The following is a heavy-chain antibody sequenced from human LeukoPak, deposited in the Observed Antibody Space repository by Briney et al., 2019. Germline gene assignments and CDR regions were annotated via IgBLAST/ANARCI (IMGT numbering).Heavy chain of an antibody. CDR3: ARVNPSNSGFYAY. Sequence: GSLRLSCAASGFTVSCNYMNWVRQAPGKGLEWVSVIYSDGNTYYADSVKGRFTISRDNSKNTLYLQMNSLRAEDTAVYYCARVNPSNSGFYAYWGQGTLVTVSS. D-gene: IGHD1-26*01. J-gene: IGHJ1*01. CDR1: GFTVSCNY. CDR2: IYSDGNT. V-gene: IGHV3-53*01.